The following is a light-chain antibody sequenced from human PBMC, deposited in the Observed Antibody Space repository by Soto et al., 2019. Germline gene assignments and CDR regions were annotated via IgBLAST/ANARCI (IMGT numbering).Light chain of an antibody. CDR2: DVS. J-gene: IGLJ1*01. Sequence: QSALTQPASVSGSPGQSITISCTGTSSDAGGYKYVSWYQQHPGEAPKLMIYDVSNRPSGVSNRFSGSKSGNTASLTISGLQAEDEADYYCSSYTSSSTRVFRTGTKLTVL. CDR1: SSDAGGYKY. CDR3: SSYTSSSTRV. V-gene: IGLV2-14*01.